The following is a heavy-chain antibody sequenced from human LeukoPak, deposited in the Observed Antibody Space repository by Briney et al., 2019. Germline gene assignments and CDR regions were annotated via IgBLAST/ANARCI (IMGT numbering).Heavy chain of an antibody. D-gene: IGHD3-16*01. Sequence: GASVKVSCKASGYTFTSYDINWVRQATGQGLEWMGWMNPNSGNTGYAQKFQGRVTMTRNTSISTAHMELSSLRPEDTAVYYCARGVHDYVLWFDPWGQGTLVTVSS. CDR3: ARGVHDYVLWFDP. CDR2: MNPNSGNT. CDR1: GYTFTSYD. V-gene: IGHV1-8*01. J-gene: IGHJ5*02.